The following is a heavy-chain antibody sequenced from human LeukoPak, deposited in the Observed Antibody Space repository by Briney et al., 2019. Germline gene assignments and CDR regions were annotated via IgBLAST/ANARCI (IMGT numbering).Heavy chain of an antibody. Sequence: GGSLRLSCAASGFTFSSYAMSWVRQAPGKGLEWVSVISGGGGSTYYADSVKGRFTISRDNSKNTLYLQMNSLRAEDTAVYYCAKEVYGDATGARFQHWGQGTLVTVSS. CDR2: ISGGGGST. D-gene: IGHD4-17*01. J-gene: IGHJ1*01. CDR1: GFTFSSYA. CDR3: AKEVYGDATGARFQH. V-gene: IGHV3-23*01.